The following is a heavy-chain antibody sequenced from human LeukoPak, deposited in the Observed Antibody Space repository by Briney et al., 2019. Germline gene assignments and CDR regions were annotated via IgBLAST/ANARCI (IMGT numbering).Heavy chain of an antibody. CDR1: GFTFRSNA. Sequence: GGSLRLSCAASGFTFRSNAMHWVRQAPGKGLEWVAVISYDGSNKDHADSVKGRFTISRDNSKNTLYLQMNSLRPEDTAVYYCARAVRTVGATRRIDYWGQGTLVTVSS. CDR3: ARAVRTVGATRRIDY. CDR2: ISYDGSNK. V-gene: IGHV3-30*03. J-gene: IGHJ4*02. D-gene: IGHD1-26*01.